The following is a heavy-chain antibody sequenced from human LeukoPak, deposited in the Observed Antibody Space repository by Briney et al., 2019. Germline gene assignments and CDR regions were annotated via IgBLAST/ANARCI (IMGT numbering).Heavy chain of an antibody. Sequence: GGSLRLSCAASGFMFRDAAMTWVRQAPGKGLEWVSLIASRRLNTYYADSVRGRFTISRDNSKNTLSLQMNSLRVEDTAIYYCARDIELSTWGLGTIVSVSS. CDR1: GFMFRDAA. V-gene: IGHV3-23*01. D-gene: IGHD5-12*01. CDR3: ARDIELST. CDR2: IASRRLNT. J-gene: IGHJ3*01.